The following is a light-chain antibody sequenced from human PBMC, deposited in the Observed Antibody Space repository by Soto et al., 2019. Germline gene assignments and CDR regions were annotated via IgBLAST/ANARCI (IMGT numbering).Light chain of an antibody. CDR2: EGS. Sequence: QSALTQPASVSGSPGQSITISCTGTSSDVGSYNLVSWYQQHPGKAPKLMIYEGSKRPSGVSNRFSGSKSGNTASLTISGLQAEDEADYYCCSYAGSSPYVFGTGTQLTV. CDR1: SSDVGSYNL. CDR3: CSYAGSSPYV. V-gene: IGLV2-23*01. J-gene: IGLJ1*01.